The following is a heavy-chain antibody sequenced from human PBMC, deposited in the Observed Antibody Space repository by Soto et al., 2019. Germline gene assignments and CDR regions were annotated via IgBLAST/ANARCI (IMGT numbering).Heavy chain of an antibody. D-gene: IGHD5-12*01. CDR2: ISGSGDST. CDR1: GFTFSTYA. CDR3: AKDSFINLRGYDSY. Sequence: PGGSLRLSCAASGFTFSTYAMIWVRQASGKGLEWVSAISGSGDSTYYADSVKGRFTISRDNSKNTLYLQMSSLRAEDTAIYYCAKDSFINLRGYDSYWGQGTRVTVSS. J-gene: IGHJ4*02. V-gene: IGHV3-23*01.